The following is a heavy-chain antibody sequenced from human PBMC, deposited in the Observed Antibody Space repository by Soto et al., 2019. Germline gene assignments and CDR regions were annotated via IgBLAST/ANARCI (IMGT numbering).Heavy chain of an antibody. CDR2: ISGSGGST. CDR1: AFTFSSYA. CDR3: AKYGSGSYPGNYYYYGMDV. J-gene: IGHJ6*02. D-gene: IGHD3-10*01. Sequence: PGGSLRLSCAASAFTFSSYAMSWVRQAPGKGLEWVSAISGSGGSTYYADSVKGRFTISRDNSKNTLYLQMNSLRAEDTAVYYSAKYGSGSYPGNYYYYGMDVWGQGTTVTVSS. V-gene: IGHV3-23*01.